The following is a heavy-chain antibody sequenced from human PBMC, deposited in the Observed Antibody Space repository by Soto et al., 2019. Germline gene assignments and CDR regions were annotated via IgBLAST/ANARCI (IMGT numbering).Heavy chain of an antibody. J-gene: IGHJ4*02. V-gene: IGHV2-70*04. CDR2: IDWDDDE. D-gene: IGHD3-22*01. CDR1: GFSLSTSGMR. Sequence: ESGPTLVNPTQTLTLTCTYSGFSLSTSGMRVIWIRQPPGKALEWLARIDWDDDEFYSTSLKTRLTISKDTSKNQVVLRMTNMDPVDTATYYCARYGSGSDYWGQGTRVTVSS. CDR3: ARYGSGSDY.